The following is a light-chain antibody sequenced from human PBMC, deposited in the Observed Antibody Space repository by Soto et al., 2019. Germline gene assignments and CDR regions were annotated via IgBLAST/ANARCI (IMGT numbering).Light chain of an antibody. CDR2: AAF. V-gene: IGKV1-39*01. J-gene: IGKJ1*01. Sequence: DIQMTQSPSSMSASVGDRVTITCRASQSITTYLNWYQQKPGKAPKLLISAAFRLQTGVPSRFSGSRSGADFTLTIRGLQPEDFATYYCQQSYSSPPTFGQGTKVEVK. CDR1: QSITTY. CDR3: QQSYSSPPT.